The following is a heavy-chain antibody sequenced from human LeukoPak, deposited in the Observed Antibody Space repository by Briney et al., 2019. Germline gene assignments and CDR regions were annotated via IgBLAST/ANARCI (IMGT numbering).Heavy chain of an antibody. CDR3: ARRRGDGYNSPFDY. CDR2: IYPADSGT. Sequence: GESLKISCKGSGYSFDHYWIGWVRQMPGKALEWMGNIYPADSGTRYSPSFQGQVTISVDKSISTAYLQWSSLKASDTAMYYCARRRGDGYNSPFDYWGQGTLVTVSS. J-gene: IGHJ4*02. CDR1: GYSFDHYW. V-gene: IGHV5-51*01. D-gene: IGHD5-24*01.